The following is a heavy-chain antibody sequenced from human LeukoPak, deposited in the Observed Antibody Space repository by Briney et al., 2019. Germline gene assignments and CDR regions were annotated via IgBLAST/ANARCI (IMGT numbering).Heavy chain of an antibody. V-gene: IGHV4-4*07. Sequence: PETLSLTCSVSGDSMYSHYWSFIRQAAGTGLEWIGRIHTSGTTYYNPSLKSRVTLSIDTSMNQFSLRLTSVTAADTAVYYCARGDYYDGGGRNWFDPWGQGTLVTVSS. CDR3: ARGDYYDGGGRNWFDP. J-gene: IGHJ5*02. CDR2: IHTSGTT. CDR1: GDSMYSHY. D-gene: IGHD3-3*01.